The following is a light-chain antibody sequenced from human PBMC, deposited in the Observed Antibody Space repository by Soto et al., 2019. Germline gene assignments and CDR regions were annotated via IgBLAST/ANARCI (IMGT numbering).Light chain of an antibody. Sequence: EIVMTQSPATLSVSPGERATLSCRASQSVNSNLAWYQQKPGQAPRLLISGASTRATGIPARFSGSGSETDFTLNIRSMKSEDFAVYYCQQYNNWWTFGQGTKVEMK. V-gene: IGKV3-15*01. CDR3: QQYNNWWT. CDR1: QSVNSN. J-gene: IGKJ1*01. CDR2: GAS.